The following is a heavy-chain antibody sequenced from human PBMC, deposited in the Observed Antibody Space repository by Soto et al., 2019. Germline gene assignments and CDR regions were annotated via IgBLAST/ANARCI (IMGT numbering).Heavy chain of an antibody. CDR1: GGTFSSYA. Sequence: QVQLVQSGPEVKKPGSSVKVSCKASGGTFSSYAISWVRQAPGQGLEWMGGIIPIFGTANYAQKFQGRVTITADDTTSTAYMELSSLRSEDTAVYYCAREGPIVIQLTQGGYYFDYWGQGTLVTVSS. J-gene: IGHJ4*02. D-gene: IGHD5-18*01. CDR2: IIPIFGTA. CDR3: AREGPIVIQLTQGGYYFDY. V-gene: IGHV1-69*01.